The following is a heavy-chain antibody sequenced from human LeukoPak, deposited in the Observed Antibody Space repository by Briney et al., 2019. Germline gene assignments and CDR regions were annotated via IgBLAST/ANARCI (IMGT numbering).Heavy chain of an antibody. CDR1: GFTFSSYS. CDR3: ARDRRVAVAGTSDY. V-gene: IGHV3-21*01. D-gene: IGHD6-19*01. CDR2: ISSSSSSYI. J-gene: IGHJ4*02. Sequence: GGSLRLSCAASGFTFSSYSMNWVRQAPGKGLEWVSSISSSSSSYIYYADSVKGRFTISRDNAKNSLYLQMNSLRAEDTAVYYCARDRRVAVAGTSDYWGQGTLVTVSS.